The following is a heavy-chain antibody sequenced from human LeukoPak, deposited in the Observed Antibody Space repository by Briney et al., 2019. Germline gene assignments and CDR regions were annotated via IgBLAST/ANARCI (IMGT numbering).Heavy chain of an antibody. CDR2: INHSGST. V-gene: IGHV4-34*01. Sequence: PSETLSLTCAVYGGSLSGYYWSWIRQPPGKGLEWIGEINHSGSTNYNPSLKSRVTISVDTSKNQFSLKLSSVTAADTAVYYCARARSIAAAGTYDYWGQGTLVTVSS. D-gene: IGHD6-13*01. J-gene: IGHJ4*02. CDR1: GGSLSGYY. CDR3: ARARSIAAAGTYDY.